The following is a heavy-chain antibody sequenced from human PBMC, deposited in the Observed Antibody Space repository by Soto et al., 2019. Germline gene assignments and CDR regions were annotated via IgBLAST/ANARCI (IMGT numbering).Heavy chain of an antibody. V-gene: IGHV5-51*01. D-gene: IGHD2-15*01. CDR2: IYPGDSDT. J-gene: IGHJ3*02. CDR1: GDSFTSYW. Sequence: GDSQKISCKGSGDSFTSYWIGWVRQKPGKGLEWMGIIYPGDSDTRYSPSFQGQVTISADKSISTAYLQWSSLKASDTAMYYCARLVVAASNAFDIWGQGTMVTVSS. CDR3: ARLVVAASNAFDI.